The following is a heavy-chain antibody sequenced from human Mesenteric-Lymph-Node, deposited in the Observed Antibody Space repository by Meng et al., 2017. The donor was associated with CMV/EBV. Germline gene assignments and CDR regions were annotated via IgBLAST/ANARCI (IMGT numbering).Heavy chain of an antibody. Sequence: QGQLQQWGAGLLKPSETLSLTCAVYGGSFSGYYWSWIRQPPGKGLEWIGEINHSGSTNHNPSLKSRVTISVDTSKNQFSLKLSSVTAADTAVYYCARHQRWLKSEGGFNYWGQGTLVTVSS. CDR2: INHSGST. CDR3: ARHQRWLKSEGGFNY. CDR1: GGSFSGYY. D-gene: IGHD4-23*01. V-gene: IGHV4-34*01. J-gene: IGHJ4*02.